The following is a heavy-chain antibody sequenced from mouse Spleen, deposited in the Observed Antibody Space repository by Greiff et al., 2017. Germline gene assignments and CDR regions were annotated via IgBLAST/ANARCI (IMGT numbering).Heavy chain of an antibody. CDR1: GYAFTNYL. CDR2: INPGSGGT. J-gene: IGHJ2*01. V-gene: IGHV1-54*01. Sequence: VQLKESGAELVRPGTSVKVSCKASGYAFTNYLIEWVKQRPGQGLEWIGVINPGSGGTNYNEKFKGKATLTADKSSSTAYMQLSSLTSEDSAVYFCARGGTGPLDYWGQGTTLTVSS. D-gene: IGHD4-1*01. CDR3: ARGGTGPLDY.